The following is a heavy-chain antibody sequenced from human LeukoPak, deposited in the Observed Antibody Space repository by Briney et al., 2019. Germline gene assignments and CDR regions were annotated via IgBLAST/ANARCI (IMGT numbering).Heavy chain of an antibody. V-gene: IGHV4-59*08. D-gene: IGHD3-16*01. Sequence: SETLSLTCTVSGDSISSYYWSWIRQPPGKGLEWIGYIDDSGSTNYNPSLKSRVTISVDTSKNQFSLKLRSVTAADTAVYYCARHVGFGSWFDPWGQGTLVTVSS. CDR2: IDDSGST. CDR3: ARHVGFGSWFDP. CDR1: GDSISSYY. J-gene: IGHJ5*02.